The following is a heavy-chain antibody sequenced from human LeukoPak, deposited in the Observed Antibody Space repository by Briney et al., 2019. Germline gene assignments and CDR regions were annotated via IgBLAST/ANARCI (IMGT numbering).Heavy chain of an antibody. CDR2: ISHTGIT. V-gene: IGHV4-59*11. CDR1: GGSMSGHF. J-gene: IGHJ4*02. Sequence: SETLSLRCAVSGGSMSGHFWSWIRQSPEKGLEYIGYISHTGITNYNPSLKSRLTISLETSQNQFSLSLTSVTAADTAVYYCVRGGAMAMYYFDTWGQGTLVSVSS. CDR3: VRGGAMAMYYFDT. D-gene: IGHD3-16*01.